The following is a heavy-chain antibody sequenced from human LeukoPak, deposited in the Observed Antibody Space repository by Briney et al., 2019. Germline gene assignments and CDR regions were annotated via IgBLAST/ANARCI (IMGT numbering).Heavy chain of an antibody. J-gene: IGHJ4*02. Sequence: PSETLSLTCTVSGGSTSRYYWSWIRQPPGKRLEWLGYIYYSGSTTYNPSLKSRLTMSVDTSKNQISLKLISLTAVDTAVYYCARLPGIAAVWGQGTLVTVSS. CDR1: GGSTSRYY. CDR3: ARLPGIAAV. V-gene: IGHV4-59*08. CDR2: IYYSGST. D-gene: IGHD6-13*01.